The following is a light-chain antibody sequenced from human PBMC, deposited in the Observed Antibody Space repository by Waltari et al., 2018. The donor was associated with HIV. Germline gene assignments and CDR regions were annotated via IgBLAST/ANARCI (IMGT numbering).Light chain of an antibody. CDR2: ENY. Sequence: QSVLTQPPSVSAAPGQKVNISCSGSSSNIGINYVSWYQHLPGTAPKLLISENYKRPSGIPDRFSGSKSGTSATLGITGLQPGDEADYYCGTWDSSLSAGVFGGGTKLTVL. J-gene: IGLJ2*01. CDR3: GTWDSSLSAGV. CDR1: SSNIGINY. V-gene: IGLV1-51*02.